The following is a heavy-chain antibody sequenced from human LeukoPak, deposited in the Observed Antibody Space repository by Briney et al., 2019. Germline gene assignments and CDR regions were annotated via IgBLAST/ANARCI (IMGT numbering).Heavy chain of an antibody. Sequence: SETLSLTCTVSGGSISSYYWSWIRQPPGKALEWIGYIYYSGSTNYNPSLKSRVTISVDTSKNQFSLKLSSVTAAATAVYYCARVRGEMATDYWGQGTLVTVSS. D-gene: IGHD5-24*01. J-gene: IGHJ4*02. CDR1: GGSISSYY. CDR2: IYYSGST. CDR3: ARVRGEMATDY. V-gene: IGHV4-59*01.